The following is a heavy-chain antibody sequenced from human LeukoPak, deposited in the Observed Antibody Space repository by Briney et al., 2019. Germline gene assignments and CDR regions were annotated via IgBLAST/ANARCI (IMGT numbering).Heavy chain of an antibody. D-gene: IGHD2/OR15-2a*01. Sequence: PGGSLRLSCAASGFTFSSFSMSWVRQAPGKGLELGSRISGSVGTKYSADSLRGGFPISRDTPNTMLSLQMNSLRADDTAVYYCAKALLGGQHFRGDYWGQGTLVTVSS. CDR1: GFTFSSFS. CDR2: ISGSVGTK. V-gene: IGHV3-23*01. CDR3: AKALLGGQHFRGDY. J-gene: IGHJ4*02.